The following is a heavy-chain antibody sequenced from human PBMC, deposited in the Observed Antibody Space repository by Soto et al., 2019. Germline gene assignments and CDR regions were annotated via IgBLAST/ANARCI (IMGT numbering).Heavy chain of an antibody. D-gene: IGHD2-15*01. CDR3: ARFRLFCSGAGCKKGESGGVHP. CDR2: IYYTGST. Sequence: QVQLQESGPGLVKPSETLSLTCTVSGDSINDFYWTWIRQSPGKGLEWIGHIYYTGSTSYNPSLQSRVTISVDTSKNPFSLSLNSLTAADTAVYFCARFRLFCSGAGCKKGESGGVHPWGQGILVTVSS. V-gene: IGHV4-59*01. J-gene: IGHJ5*02. CDR1: GDSINDFY.